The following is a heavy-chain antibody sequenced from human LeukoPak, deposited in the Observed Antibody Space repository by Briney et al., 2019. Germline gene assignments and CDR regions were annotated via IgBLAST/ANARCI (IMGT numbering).Heavy chain of an antibody. D-gene: IGHD6-13*01. J-gene: IGHJ4*02. CDR1: EFTFSTYA. CDR2: ISGSGADT. V-gene: IGHV3-23*01. CDR3: AKSIAPSGPDYFDY. Sequence: GGSLRLSCEASEFTFSTYAMRWVRQAPGQGLEWVSAISGSGADTYYAESVKGRFTISRDNSKNTLYLQMNSLRAEDTAVYYCAKSIAPSGPDYFDYWGQGTLVTVSS.